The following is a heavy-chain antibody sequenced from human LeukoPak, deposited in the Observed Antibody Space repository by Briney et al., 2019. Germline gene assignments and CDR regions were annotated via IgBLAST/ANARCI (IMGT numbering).Heavy chain of an antibody. J-gene: IGHJ5*02. CDR2: INPNSGGT. CDR1: GYTFTGYY. D-gene: IGHD3-22*01. V-gene: IGHV1-2*02. CDR3: ARRIRTVGSSGPNWFDP. Sequence: RASVKVSCKASGYTFTGYYMHWVRQAPGQGLEWMGWINPNSGGTSYAQKFQGRVTMTRDTSISTAYMELSRLRSDDTAVYYCARRIRTVGSSGPNWFDPWGQGTLVTVSS.